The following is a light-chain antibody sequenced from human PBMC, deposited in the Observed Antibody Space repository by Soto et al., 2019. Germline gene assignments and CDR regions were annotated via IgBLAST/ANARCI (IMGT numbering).Light chain of an antibody. CDR3: AAWDGSLNVVL. CDR2: NTN. Sequence: QSVLTQPPSASGTPGQRVAISCSGSSSNFGTNTENWYQQLPGSAPQLLIYNTNQRPSGVAGRFSGSNSGASASLAISGLQFEDEADYYCAAWDGSLNVVLFGGGTKLTVL. CDR1: SSNFGTNT. J-gene: IGLJ2*01. V-gene: IGLV1-44*01.